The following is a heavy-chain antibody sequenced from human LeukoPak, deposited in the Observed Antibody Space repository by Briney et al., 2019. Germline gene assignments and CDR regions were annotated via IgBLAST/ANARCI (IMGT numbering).Heavy chain of an antibody. D-gene: IGHD6-19*01. V-gene: IGHV1-18*01. Sequence: ASVKVSCKTSGYTYTAYGISWVRQAPGQGLEWMGWISTYNGNTNYAQKVQGRVTMTTDTSTSTAYMELRSLRSDGTAVYYCARPDGRGWDALDYWGRGTLVTVSS. CDR1: GYTYTAYG. CDR3: ARPDGRGWDALDY. J-gene: IGHJ4*02. CDR2: ISTYNGNT.